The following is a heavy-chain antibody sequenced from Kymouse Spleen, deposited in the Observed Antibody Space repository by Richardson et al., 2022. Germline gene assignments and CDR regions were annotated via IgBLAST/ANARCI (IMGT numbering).Heavy chain of an antibody. Sequence: QVQLVESGGGVVQPGRSLRLSCAASGFTFSSYGMHWVRQAPGKGLEWVAVIWYDGSNKYYADSVKGRFTISRDNSKNTLYLQMNSLRAEDTAVYYCARGGITMVRGAFFDYWGQGTLVTVSS. J-gene: IGHJ4*02. CDR3: ARGGITMVRGAFFDY. D-gene: IGHD3-10*01. V-gene: IGHV3-33*01. CDR2: IWYDGSNK. CDR1: GFTFSSYG.